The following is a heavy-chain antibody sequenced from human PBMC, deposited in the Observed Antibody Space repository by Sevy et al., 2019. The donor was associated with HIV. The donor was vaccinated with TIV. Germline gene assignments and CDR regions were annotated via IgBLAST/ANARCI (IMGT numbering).Heavy chain of an antibody. Sequence: GGSLRLSCAASGFTFSSYAMSWVRQAPGKGLEWVSSFTGSGTNTFYADSVKGRFTISRDNSKNTLYLQMNSLRAEDTAVYHCAKDSILVAGHFDYWGQGTLVTVSS. CDR2: FTGSGTNT. J-gene: IGHJ4*02. V-gene: IGHV3-23*01. D-gene: IGHD6-19*01. CDR3: AKDSILVAGHFDY. CDR1: GFTFSSYA.